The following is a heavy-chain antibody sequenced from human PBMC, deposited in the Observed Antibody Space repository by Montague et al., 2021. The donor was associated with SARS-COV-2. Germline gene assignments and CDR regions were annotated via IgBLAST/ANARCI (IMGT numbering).Heavy chain of an antibody. CDR3: SGSYPYYGMYV. CDR2: IWYDGSNK. CDR1: GFTFSSYG. J-gene: IGHJ6*02. V-gene: IGHV3-33*01. Sequence: SLRLSCAASGFTFSSYGMHWVRQAPGKGLEWVAVIWYDGSNKYYADSVKGRFTIYRDNSKNTLYLKMNSLGAEDTAVYYCSGSYPYYGMYVWGQGTTVTVSS. D-gene: IGHD3-16*02.